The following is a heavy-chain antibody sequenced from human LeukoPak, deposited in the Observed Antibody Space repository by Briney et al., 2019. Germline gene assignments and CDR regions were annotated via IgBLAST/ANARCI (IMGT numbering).Heavy chain of an antibody. D-gene: IGHD2-15*01. CDR3: ARDNVYCSGGSCQNQYYFDY. Sequence: SETLSLTCTVSGGSISSSSYYWGWIRQPPGKGLEWIGSIYYSGSTYYNPSLKSRVTISVDTSKNQFSLKLSSVTAADTAVYYCARDNVYCSGGSCQNQYYFDYWGQGTLVTVSS. CDR1: GGSISSSSYY. V-gene: IGHV4-39*07. J-gene: IGHJ4*02. CDR2: IYYSGST.